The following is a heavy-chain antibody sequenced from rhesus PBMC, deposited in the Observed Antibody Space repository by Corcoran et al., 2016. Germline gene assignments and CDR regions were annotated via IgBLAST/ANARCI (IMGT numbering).Heavy chain of an antibody. V-gene: IGHV4-80*01. Sequence: QVQLQESGPGLVMPSETLSLTCAVSGGSSRSYWLSWIRQPQGKGLEWIGEINGNSGSTNYNPYLKSRITISNDTYKNQFSLKLSSVTAADTAVYYCARLTYYCDSGYFDYWGQGVLVTVSS. CDR3: ARLTYYCDSGYFDY. J-gene: IGHJ4*01. CDR2: INGNSGST. D-gene: IGHD3-28*01. CDR1: GGSSRSYW.